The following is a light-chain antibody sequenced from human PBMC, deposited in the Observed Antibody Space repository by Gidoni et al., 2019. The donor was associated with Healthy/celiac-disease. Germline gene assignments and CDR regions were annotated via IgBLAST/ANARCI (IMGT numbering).Light chain of an antibody. CDR3: QQDNSYPLT. J-gene: IGKJ3*01. CDR2: AAS. CDR1: QSISSW. Sequence: DIQRTQSPSTLSASIGDRVTITCRARQSISSWLAWSQQKPGKVPKRLIHAASRLESGVSSRCSGSGSGTEFSLIISILQPDDVATYYCQQDNSYPLTFGPGTKVDIK. V-gene: IGKV1-5*01.